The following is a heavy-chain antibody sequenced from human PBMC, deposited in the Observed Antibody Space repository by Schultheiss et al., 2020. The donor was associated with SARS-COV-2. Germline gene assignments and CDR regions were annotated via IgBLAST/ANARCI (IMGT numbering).Heavy chain of an antibody. CDR1: GFTFSSYG. D-gene: IGHD3-16*01. CDR3: VKDWGGGDY. Sequence: GGSLRLSCAASGFTFSSYGMHWVRQAPGKGLEWVAVIWYDGSNKYYADSVKGRFTISRDNSKNTLYLQMSSLRAEDTAVYYCVKDWGGGDYWGQGTLVTVSS. J-gene: IGHJ4*02. CDR2: IWYDGSNK. V-gene: IGHV3-30*02.